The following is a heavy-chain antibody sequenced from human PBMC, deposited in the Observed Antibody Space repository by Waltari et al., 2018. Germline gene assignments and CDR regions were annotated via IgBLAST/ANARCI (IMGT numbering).Heavy chain of an antibody. V-gene: IGHV3-30*02. Sequence: VLLVESGGGVVQHGGSLGLHCAASGFTFSSSGMHWVSQAPGKGLWWVAFIRDDGSNKYYADSVKGRFTISRDNSKNTLYLQMNSLRAEDTAVYYWARVVGALRGYDFDYWGQGTLVTVSS. D-gene: IGHD2-2*01. J-gene: IGHJ4*02. CDR1: GFTFSSSG. CDR3: ARVVGALRGYDFDY. CDR2: IRDDGSNK.